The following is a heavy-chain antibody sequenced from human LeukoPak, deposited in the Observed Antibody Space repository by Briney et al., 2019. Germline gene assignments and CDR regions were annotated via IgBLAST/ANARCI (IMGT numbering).Heavy chain of an antibody. CDR3: ARAAVADYFDY. CDR1: GFTVSSNY. D-gene: IGHD6-19*01. CDR2: IWYDGSNK. Sequence: GGSLRLSCAASGFTVSSNYMSWVRQAPGKGLEWVVVIWYDGSNKYYADSVKGRFTISRDNSKNTLYLQMNSLRAEDTAVYYCARAAVADYFDYWGQGTLVTVSS. V-gene: IGHV3-33*08. J-gene: IGHJ4*02.